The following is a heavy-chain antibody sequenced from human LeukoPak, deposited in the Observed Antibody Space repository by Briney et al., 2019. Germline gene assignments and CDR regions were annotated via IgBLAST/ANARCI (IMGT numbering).Heavy chain of an antibody. J-gene: IGHJ4*02. V-gene: IGHV3-23*01. D-gene: IGHD1-26*01. CDR1: GFTFSSYE. CDR3: ANGLWELRSVDY. Sequence: GGSLRLSCAASGFTFSSYEMNWVRQAPGKGLEWVSAISGSGGSTYYADSVKGRFTISRDNSKNTLYLQMNSLRAEDTAVCYCANGLWELRSVDYWGQGTLVTVSS. CDR2: ISGSGGST.